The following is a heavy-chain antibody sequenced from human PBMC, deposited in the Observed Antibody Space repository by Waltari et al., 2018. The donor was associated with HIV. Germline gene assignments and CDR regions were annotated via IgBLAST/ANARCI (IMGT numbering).Heavy chain of an antibody. J-gene: IGHJ2*01. CDR3: AKDKRSGYGGNSVWYFDL. CDR1: AFTFVDYA. Sequence: EVQLVESGGGLVKPGRSLRLSYAASAFTFVDYAMHWVRQAPGKVREWVSVISWNSGTIGYVDSVKGRFTISRDNAKNSLYLQMNSLRAEDTALYYCAKDKRSGYGGNSVWYFDLWGRGTLVTVSS. D-gene: IGHD4-17*01. V-gene: IGHV3-9*01. CDR2: ISWNSGTI.